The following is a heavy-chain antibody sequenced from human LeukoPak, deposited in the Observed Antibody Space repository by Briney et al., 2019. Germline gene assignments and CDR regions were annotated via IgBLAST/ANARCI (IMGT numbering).Heavy chain of an antibody. CDR3: ARRCCNYYGSGSYYNY. CDR1: GGSFSGYY. D-gene: IGHD3-10*01. V-gene: IGHV4-34*01. J-gene: IGHJ4*02. CDR2: INHSGST. Sequence: SETLSLTCAVYGGSFSGYYWSWIRQPPGKGLEWIGEINHSGSTNYNPSLKRRVTISVDTSKNQFSLKLSSVTAADTAVYYCARRCCNYYGSGSYYNYWGQGTLVTVSS.